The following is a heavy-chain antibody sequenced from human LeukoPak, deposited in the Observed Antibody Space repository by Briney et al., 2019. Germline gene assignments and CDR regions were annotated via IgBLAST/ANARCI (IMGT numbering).Heavy chain of an antibody. V-gene: IGHV3-23*01. CDR1: GFTFSNYA. CDR2: ISGSGGST. D-gene: IGHD6-6*01. CDR3: AKHLYSSSSSHPDY. Sequence: PGGSLRLSCAASGFTFSNYAMSWVRQAPGKGLEWVSAISGSGGSTYYADSVKGRFTISRDNSKNTLYLQMKSLRVEDTAVYYCAKHLYSSSSSHPDYWGQGSLVTVSS. J-gene: IGHJ4*02.